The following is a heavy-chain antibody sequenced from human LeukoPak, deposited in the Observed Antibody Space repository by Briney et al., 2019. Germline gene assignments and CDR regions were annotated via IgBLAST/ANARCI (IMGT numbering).Heavy chain of an antibody. CDR3: AKTPPSMVRGVIESFDY. CDR2: IYSGGST. V-gene: IGHV3-53*01. J-gene: IGHJ4*02. D-gene: IGHD3-10*01. CDR1: GFTVSSNY. Sequence: GGSLRLSCAASGFTVSSNYMSWVRQAPGKGLEWVSVIYSGGSTYYADSVKGRFTISRDNSKNTLYLQMNSLRAEDTAVYYCAKTPPSMVRGVIESFDYWGQGTLVTVSS.